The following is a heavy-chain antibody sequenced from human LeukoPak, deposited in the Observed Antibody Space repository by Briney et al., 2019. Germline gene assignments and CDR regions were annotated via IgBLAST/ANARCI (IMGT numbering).Heavy chain of an antibody. Sequence: ASVKVSCKASGYTFTSYGISWVRQAPGQGLEWMGWISPYNGNTNYAPKLQGRVTMTRNTSISTAYMELSSLRSEDTAVYYCARERSYPTDYYYYGMDVWGQGTTVTVSS. V-gene: IGHV1-18*01. J-gene: IGHJ6*02. CDR1: GYTFTSYG. CDR2: ISPYNGNT. CDR3: ARERSYPTDYYYYGMDV. D-gene: IGHD3-16*02.